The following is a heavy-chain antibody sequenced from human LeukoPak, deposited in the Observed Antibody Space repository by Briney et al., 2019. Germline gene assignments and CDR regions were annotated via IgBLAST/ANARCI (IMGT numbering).Heavy chain of an antibody. J-gene: IGHJ6*03. CDR3: AGYTGEEDSIDV. Sequence: KPSETLSLTCTVSGYSISSGYYWGWLRHPPGKGLEWIGSIYRSGSTYYNPSLKSRVTISGDTSKNQFSLKLSSVTAADTAVYYWAGYTGEEDSIDVWGKGTTVTVSS. CDR1: GYSISSGYY. D-gene: IGHD7-27*01. V-gene: IGHV4-38-2*02. CDR2: IYRSGST.